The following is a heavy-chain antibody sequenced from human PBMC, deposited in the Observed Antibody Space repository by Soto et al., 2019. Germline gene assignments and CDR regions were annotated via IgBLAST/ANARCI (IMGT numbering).Heavy chain of an antibody. Sequence: GGSLRLSCAASGFTFSSYSMSWVRQAPGKGLEWVSSVSSSGRNTYYADSVRGRFTVSRDNAKNSLYLQMNSLRAEDTAVYFCAGLYCSNGVCPFDYWGRGTLLTVSS. J-gene: IGHJ4*02. CDR2: VSSSGRNT. V-gene: IGHV3-21*01. CDR3: AGLYCSNGVCPFDY. D-gene: IGHD2-8*01. CDR1: GFTFSSYS.